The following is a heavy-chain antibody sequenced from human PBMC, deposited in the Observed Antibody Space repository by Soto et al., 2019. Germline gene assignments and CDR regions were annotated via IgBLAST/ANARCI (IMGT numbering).Heavy chain of an antibody. Sequence: GGSLRLSCAASGFTFSSYSMNWVRQAPGKGLEWVSSISSSSSYIYYADSVKGRFTISRDNAKNSLYLQMNSLRAEDTAVYYCARRPDYYYYYGMDVWGQGTTVTVSS. V-gene: IGHV3-21*01. CDR1: GFTFSSYS. CDR3: ARRPDYYYYYGMDV. J-gene: IGHJ6*02. CDR2: ISSSSSYI.